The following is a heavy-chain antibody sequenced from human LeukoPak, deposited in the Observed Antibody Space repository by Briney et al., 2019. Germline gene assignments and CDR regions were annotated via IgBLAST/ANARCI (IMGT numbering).Heavy chain of an antibody. CDR2: ISAPGDNT. D-gene: IGHD1-1*01. CDR1: GFTFGSYA. J-gene: IGHJ4*02. V-gene: IGHV3-23*01. CDR3: AKLERRHYGGNRFDF. Sequence: GGSLRLSCAASGFTFGSYAMSWVRQAPGKGLEWVSGISAPGDNTYYADSVKGRLTISRDDSKNTLYLQMNSLRAEDTALYYCAKLERRHYGGNRFDFWSQGTLLTVSS.